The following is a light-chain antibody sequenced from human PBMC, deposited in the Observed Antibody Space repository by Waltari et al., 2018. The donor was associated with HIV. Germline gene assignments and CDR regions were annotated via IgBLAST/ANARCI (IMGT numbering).Light chain of an antibody. V-gene: IGLV3-21*02. CDR3: QVWGATDDWV. J-gene: IGLJ3*02. Sequence: SYVLTQPPSVSVAPNQTATVACIGEKIGLRDVHWYRQRSGQAPEVVMHDDRDRARGIPGRISGSDSGDMATLTIASAEAGDEAVYYCQVWGATDDWVFGGGTKLTVL. CDR2: DDR. CDR1: KIGLRD.